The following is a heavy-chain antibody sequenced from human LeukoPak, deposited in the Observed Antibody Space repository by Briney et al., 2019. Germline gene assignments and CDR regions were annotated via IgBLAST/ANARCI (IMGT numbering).Heavy chain of an antibody. CDR1: GFTFSSYA. CDR2: ISGSGGRT. Sequence: GESLTLSCTASGFTFSSYAMTWVRQAPGKGLEWVSGISGSGGRTYYADSVKGRFTISRDNSKNTLYLQMNSLRAEDTAVYYCAKDLSVTTKNWFDPWGQGTLVTVSS. J-gene: IGHJ5*02. CDR3: AKDLSVTTKNWFDP. D-gene: IGHD4-11*01. V-gene: IGHV3-23*01.